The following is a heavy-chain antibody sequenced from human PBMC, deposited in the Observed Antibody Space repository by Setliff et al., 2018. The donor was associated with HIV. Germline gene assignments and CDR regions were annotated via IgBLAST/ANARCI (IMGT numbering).Heavy chain of an antibody. D-gene: IGHD3-10*01. CDR3: ARDRYAGEIDY. V-gene: IGHV4-31*03. J-gene: IGHJ4*02. CDR2: IYYTGNT. CDR1: GGSINTGHYY. Sequence: PSETLSLTCTDSGGSINTGHYYWSWIRHHPGKGLEWSAYIYYTGNTYFNPSLKSRITISIDTSKNQFALKLSSVTDADTAVYYCARDRYAGEIDYWGQGTLVTVSS.